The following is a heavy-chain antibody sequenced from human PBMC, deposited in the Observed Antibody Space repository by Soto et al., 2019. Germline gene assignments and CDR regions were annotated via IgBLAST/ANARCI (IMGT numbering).Heavy chain of an antibody. J-gene: IGHJ5*01. CDR2: INPVFGTA. Sequence: QVQLVQSGAEVKKPGSSVKVSCKASGGVFRNYAINWVRQAPGQGLEWMGGINPVFGTADYPQKFQGRVTITADESTTTAYMELTSLKTEDTAVYFCARGRWGSYSFDSWGQGTLVTVAS. D-gene: IGHD1-26*01. V-gene: IGHV1-69*01. CDR1: GGVFRNYA. CDR3: ARGRWGSYSFDS.